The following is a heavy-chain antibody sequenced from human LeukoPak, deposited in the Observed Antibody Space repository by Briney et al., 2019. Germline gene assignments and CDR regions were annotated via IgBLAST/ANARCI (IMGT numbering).Heavy chain of an antibody. Sequence: GGSLRLSYAVSGFTVSSNYMSWVRQAPGKGLEWVSVIYSGGSTYYADSVKGRFTISRDNSKNTLYLQMNSLRAEDTAVYYCARDISSGYYDAFDIWGQGTMVTVSS. CDR3: ARDISSGYYDAFDI. D-gene: IGHD3-22*01. J-gene: IGHJ3*02. CDR2: IYSGGST. V-gene: IGHV3-66*01. CDR1: GFTVSSNY.